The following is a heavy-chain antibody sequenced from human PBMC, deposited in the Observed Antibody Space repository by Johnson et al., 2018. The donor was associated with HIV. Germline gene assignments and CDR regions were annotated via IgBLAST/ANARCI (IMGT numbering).Heavy chain of an antibody. Sequence: VQLVESGGGVVQPGRSLRLSCAASGFTFSSYAMHWVRQAPGKGLEWVAVISYDGSNKYYADSVKGRFTISRDNSKNTLYLQMNSLRAEDTAVYYCARDRIVLKRSGDAFDIWGQGTMVTVSS. CDR3: ARDRIVLKRSGDAFDI. V-gene: IGHV3-30-3*01. CDR1: GFTFSSYA. CDR2: ISYDGSNK. J-gene: IGHJ3*02. D-gene: IGHD2-15*01.